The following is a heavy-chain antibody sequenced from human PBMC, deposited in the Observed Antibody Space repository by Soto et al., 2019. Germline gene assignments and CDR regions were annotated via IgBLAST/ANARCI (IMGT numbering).Heavy chain of an antibody. CDR3: ARELSYGSGSYYKPHYGMNV. J-gene: IGHJ6*02. V-gene: IGHV1-3*01. CDR2: INAGNGNT. D-gene: IGHD3-10*01. Sequence: ASVKVSCKASGYTFTSYAMHWVRQAPGQRLEWMGWINAGNGNTKYSQKFQGRVTITRDTSASTAYMELSSMRSEDTAVYYCARELSYGSGSYYKPHYGMNVWGQGTTVTVSS. CDR1: GYTFTSYA.